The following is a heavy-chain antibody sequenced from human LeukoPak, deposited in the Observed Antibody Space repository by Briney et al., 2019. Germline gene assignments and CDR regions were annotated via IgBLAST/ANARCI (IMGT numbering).Heavy chain of an antibody. CDR1: GGSFSGYY. D-gene: IGHD3-10*01. V-gene: IGHV4-34*01. CDR2: INHSGST. CDR3: ARGLWFGEYPLYYYMDV. Sequence: PSETLSLTCAVYGGSFSGYYWSWIRQPPGKGLEWIGEINHSGSTNYNPSLKSRVTISVDTSKNQFSLKLSSVTAADTAVYYCARGLWFGEYPLYYYMDVWGKGTTVTVSS. J-gene: IGHJ6*03.